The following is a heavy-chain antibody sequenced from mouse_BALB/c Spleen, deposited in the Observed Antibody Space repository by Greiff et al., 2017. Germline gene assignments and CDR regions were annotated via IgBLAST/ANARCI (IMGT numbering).Heavy chain of an antibody. J-gene: IGHJ1*01. D-gene: IGHD1-1*01. V-gene: IGHV1-80*01. CDR2: IYPGDGDT. Sequence: VQLQQSGAELVRPGSSVKISCKASGYAFSSYWMNWVKQRPGQGLEWIGQIYPGDGDTNYNGKFKGKATLTADKSSSTAYMQLSSLTSEDSAVYFCASHYYGSSYWYFDVWGAGTTVTVSS. CDR3: ASHYYGSSYWYFDV. CDR1: GYAFSSYW.